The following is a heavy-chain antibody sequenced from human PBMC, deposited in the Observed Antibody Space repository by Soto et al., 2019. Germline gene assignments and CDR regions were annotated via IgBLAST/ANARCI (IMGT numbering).Heavy chain of an antibody. CDR2: INAGNGNT. CDR1: GYTFTSYA. D-gene: IGHD6-19*01. V-gene: IGHV1-3*05. CDR3: ARVGGWYVPDY. Sequence: VQLVQSGAAEKKPGASVKVSCKASGYTFTSYAMHWVRQAPGQRLEWMGWINAGNGNTKYSQQFQGRVTITRDTSASTAYMELSSLRSEDTAVYYCARVGGWYVPDYWGQGTLVTVSS. J-gene: IGHJ4*02.